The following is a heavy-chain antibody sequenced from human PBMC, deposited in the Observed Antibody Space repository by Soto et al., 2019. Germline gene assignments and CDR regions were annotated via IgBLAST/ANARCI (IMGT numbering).Heavy chain of an antibody. Sequence: QVQIQQWGAGLLKPSETLSLTCAVYGTSLSNYYWSWIRQPPGKGLEWIGEINNSGTTKYNPSLKTRLTISVDTSKNQVTLKLSSVTAADTAVYYCARTYDYVTGTYRSDFWGQGTLVTVSS. CDR1: GTSLSNYY. CDR2: INNSGTT. J-gene: IGHJ4*02. CDR3: ARTYDYVTGTYRSDF. D-gene: IGHD3-16*02. V-gene: IGHV4-34*01.